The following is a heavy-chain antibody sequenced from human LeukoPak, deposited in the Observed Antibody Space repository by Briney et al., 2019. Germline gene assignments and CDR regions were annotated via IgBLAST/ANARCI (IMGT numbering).Heavy chain of an antibody. CDR3: ARVGVLVPAAVDYYYYYMDV. J-gene: IGHJ6*03. CDR1: GGSISNYY. CDR2: IYTSGST. Sequence: SETLSLTCTVSGGSISNYYLSWIRQPAGKGLEWIGRIYTSGSTNYNPSLKSRVTMSVDTSKNQFSLKLSSVTAADTAVYYCARVGVLVPAAVDYYYYYMDVWGKGTTVTVSS. D-gene: IGHD2-2*01. V-gene: IGHV4-4*07.